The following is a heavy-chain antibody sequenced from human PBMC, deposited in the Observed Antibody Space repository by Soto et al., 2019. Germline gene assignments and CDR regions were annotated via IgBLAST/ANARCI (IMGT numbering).Heavy chain of an antibody. V-gene: IGHV3-48*03. Sequence: EVQLVESGGGLVQPGGSLRLSCAASGFTFSSYEMNWVRQAPGKGLEWVSYVSSSGSTIYYADSVKGRYTISRDNAKNSLYLQMNSPGAEDTAVYYWARVSSGWYVGIDYWGHGTLVTVSS. CDR1: GFTFSSYE. D-gene: IGHD6-19*01. J-gene: IGHJ4*01. CDR3: ARVSSGWYVGIDY. CDR2: VSSSGSTI.